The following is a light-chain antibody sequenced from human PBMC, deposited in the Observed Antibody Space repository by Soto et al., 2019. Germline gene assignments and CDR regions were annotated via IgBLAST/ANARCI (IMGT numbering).Light chain of an antibody. J-gene: IGKJ4*01. CDR3: QQLRSYPST. CDR2: AAS. CDR1: QDIAIY. V-gene: IGKV1-9*01. Sequence: IQLTQSPSALSASVGDRVTITCRASQDIAIYLAWYQQKPGEAPKLLIYAASTLYGGVPSRFSGSGSGTDFALTITSLQAEDFATYYCQQLRSYPSTFGGGTKADIK.